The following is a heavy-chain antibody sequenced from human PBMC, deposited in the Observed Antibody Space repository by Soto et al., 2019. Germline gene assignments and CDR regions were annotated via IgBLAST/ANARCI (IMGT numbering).Heavy chain of an antibody. CDR1: GGSISGGVGGLYY. V-gene: IGHV4-30-4*01. J-gene: IGHJ2*01. CDR2: IYDSGST. D-gene: IGHD4-17*01. Sequence: QLQLRESGPGLVKPSETLSLTCTVSGGSISGGVGGLYYWSWIRQPPGKGLEWIGYIYDSGSTYYTPSLRSRVTISVNTSKNQFSLRLSSVTAADTAVYYCAREVIPLTTDWYFDLWGRGTLVTVSS. CDR3: AREVIPLTTDWYFDL.